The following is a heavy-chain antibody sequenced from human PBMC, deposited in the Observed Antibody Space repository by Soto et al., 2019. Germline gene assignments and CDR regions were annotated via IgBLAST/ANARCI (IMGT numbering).Heavy chain of an antibody. CDR3: ARERGYSYYFDY. Sequence: GGSLRLSCAASGFTFSGYAMHWVRQAPGKGLEWAAVISYDGSNKYYADSVKGRFTISRDNSKNTLYLQMNSLRAEDTAVYYCARERGYSYYFDYWGQGTLVPVS. J-gene: IGHJ4*02. CDR1: GFTFSGYA. V-gene: IGHV3-30-3*01. D-gene: IGHD3-22*01. CDR2: ISYDGSNK.